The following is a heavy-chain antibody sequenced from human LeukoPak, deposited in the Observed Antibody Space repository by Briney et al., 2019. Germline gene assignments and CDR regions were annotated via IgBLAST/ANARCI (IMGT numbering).Heavy chain of an antibody. CDR3: ARGSLGYSY. D-gene: IGHD5-18*01. Sequence: ASVKVSCKASGYTFTNYYIHWVRQAPGQGLEWMGLVNPSGGGTTYAQKFKGRLTMSRDTSTSTVYMELSSLRSEDTAFYYFARGSLGYSYGGQGTLVTVSS. J-gene: IGHJ4*02. CDR2: VNPSGGGT. V-gene: IGHV1-46*01. CDR1: GYTFTNYY.